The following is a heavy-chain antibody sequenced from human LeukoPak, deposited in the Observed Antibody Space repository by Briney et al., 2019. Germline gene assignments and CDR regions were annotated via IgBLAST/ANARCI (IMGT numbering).Heavy chain of an antibody. Sequence: ASVKVSCKASGYTFTSYYMHWVRQAPGQRLEWMGIINPSGGSTSYAQKFQGRVTMTRDTSTSTVYMELSSLRSEDTAVYYCARDGCSGGSCYSWLGYGGQGTLVTVSS. J-gene: IGHJ4*02. CDR1: GYTFTSYY. CDR3: ARDGCSGGSCYSWLGY. V-gene: IGHV1-46*01. CDR2: INPSGGST. D-gene: IGHD2-15*01.